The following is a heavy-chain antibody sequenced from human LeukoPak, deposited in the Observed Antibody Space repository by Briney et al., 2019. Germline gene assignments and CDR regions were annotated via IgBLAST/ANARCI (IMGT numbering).Heavy chain of an antibody. D-gene: IGHD1-26*01. J-gene: IGHJ4*02. CDR2: FDPEDGET. Sequence: ASVKVSCKVSEYTLTELSMHWVRQAPGKGLEWMGGFDPEDGETIYAQKFQGRVTMTEDTSTDTAYMELSSQRSEDTAVYYCATGFYSTNIVGAPVSFDYWGQGTLVTVSS. V-gene: IGHV1-24*01. CDR3: ATGFYSTNIVGAPVSFDY. CDR1: EYTLTELS.